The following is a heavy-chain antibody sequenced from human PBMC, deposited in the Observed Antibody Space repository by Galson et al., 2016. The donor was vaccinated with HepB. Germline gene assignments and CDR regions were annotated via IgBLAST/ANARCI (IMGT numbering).Heavy chain of an antibody. V-gene: IGHV3-48*02. D-gene: IGHD5-12*01. Sequence: SLRLSCAASGFTFSTSGMNWVRQAPWKGLEWVSFIGFGGTTIYYADSVKGRFTVSRDNVRNSLYLQMNSLRDEDTAIYYCARDGYSAFKRDYFDYWGQGTLVIVSS. CDR2: IGFGGTTI. CDR3: ARDGYSAFKRDYFDY. CDR1: GFTFSTSG. J-gene: IGHJ4*02.